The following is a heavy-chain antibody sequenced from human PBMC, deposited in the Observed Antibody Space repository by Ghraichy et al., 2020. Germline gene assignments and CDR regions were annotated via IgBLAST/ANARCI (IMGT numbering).Heavy chain of an antibody. V-gene: IGHV1-69*13. Sequence: SVKVSCKASGGTFSSYAISWVRQAPGQGLEWMGGIIPIFGTANYAQKFQGRVTITADESTSTAYMELSSLRSEDTAVYYCAREIRYCSSTSCSYYYGMDVWGQGTTVTVSS. CDR3: AREIRYCSSTSCSYYYGMDV. CDR2: IIPIFGTA. D-gene: IGHD2-2*01. J-gene: IGHJ6*02. CDR1: GGTFSSYA.